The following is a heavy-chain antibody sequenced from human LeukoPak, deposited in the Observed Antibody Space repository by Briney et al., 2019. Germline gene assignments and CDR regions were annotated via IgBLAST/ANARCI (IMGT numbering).Heavy chain of an antibody. D-gene: IGHD2-8*02. CDR1: GFIFSQYS. V-gene: IGHV3-64D*06. CDR2: IRNNGGDT. CDR3: VKGRPTALGYCTASTCADYYFDL. J-gene: IGHJ2*01. Sequence: GGSLRLSCAASGFIFSQYSMNWVRQAPGKGLQHVSVIRNNGGDTYYTESVKGRFTISRDDSQNTLYLSMSSLRTEDTAVYYCVKGRPTALGYCTASTCADYYFDLWGRGTLVTVSS.